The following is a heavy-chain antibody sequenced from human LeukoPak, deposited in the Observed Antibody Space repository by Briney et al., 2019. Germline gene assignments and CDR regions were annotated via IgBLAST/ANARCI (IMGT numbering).Heavy chain of an antibody. Sequence: PGGSLRLSCAASGFTVSSNYMSWVRQAPGKGLEWVSVIYSGGSTYYADSVKGRFTISRDNSKNTLYLQMNSLRAEDTAVYYCARNYFGSGSYPLPYYFDYWGQGTLVTVSS. J-gene: IGHJ4*02. CDR2: IYSGGST. D-gene: IGHD3-10*01. CDR3: ARNYFGSGSYPLPYYFDY. CDR1: GFTVSSNY. V-gene: IGHV3-53*01.